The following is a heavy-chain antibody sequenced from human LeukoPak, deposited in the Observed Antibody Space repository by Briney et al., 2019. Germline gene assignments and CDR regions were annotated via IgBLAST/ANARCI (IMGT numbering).Heavy chain of an antibody. CDR3: ASGIQVWLSGC. Sequence: GGSLRLSCAASGFTFSSYSMNWVRQAPGKGLEWVSYISSSSSYIYYADSVKGRFTISRDNAKNSLYQQMNGLRAEDTAVYYCASGIQVWLSGCWGKGILVTACS. CDR1: GFTFSSYS. D-gene: IGHD5-18*01. V-gene: IGHV3-21*01. CDR2: ISSSSSYI. J-gene: IGHJ4*02.